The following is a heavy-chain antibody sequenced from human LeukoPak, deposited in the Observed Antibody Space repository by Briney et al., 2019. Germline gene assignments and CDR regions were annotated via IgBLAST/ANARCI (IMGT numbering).Heavy chain of an antibody. CDR1: GGSFSGYY. D-gene: IGHD1-1*01. CDR2: INHSGST. CDR3: ARVLENSRIFERFDY. J-gene: IGHJ4*02. Sequence: SETLSLTCAVYGGSFSGYYWSWIRQPPGKGLERIGEINHSGSTNYNPSLKSRVTISVDTSKNQFSLKLSSVTAADTAVYYCARVLENSRIFERFDYWGQGTLVTVSS. V-gene: IGHV4-34*01.